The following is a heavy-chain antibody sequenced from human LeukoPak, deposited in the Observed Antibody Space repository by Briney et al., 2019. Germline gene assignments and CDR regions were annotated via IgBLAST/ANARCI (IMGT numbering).Heavy chain of an antibody. CDR1: GYSFTSYW. D-gene: IGHD3-22*01. Sequence: GESLKISCKGSGYSFTSYWIDWVRQMPGKGLEWMGIIYPGDSDTRYSPSFQGQVTISADKSISTAYLQWSSLKASDTAMYYCARGNYYDSSGYYYVHDYWGQGTLVTVSS. CDR3: ARGNYYDSSGYYYVHDY. CDR2: IYPGDSDT. V-gene: IGHV5-51*01. J-gene: IGHJ4*02.